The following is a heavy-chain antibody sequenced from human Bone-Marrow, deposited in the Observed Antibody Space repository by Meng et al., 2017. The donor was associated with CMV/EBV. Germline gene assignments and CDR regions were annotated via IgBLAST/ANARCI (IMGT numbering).Heavy chain of an antibody. Sequence: LSLTCAASGFTFSSYAMHWVRQAPGKGLEYVSAISSNGGSTYYADSVKGRFTISRDNSKNTLYLQMGSLRAEDMAVYYCARMKRDGYNYYYGMDVWGQGTTVTVSS. CDR1: GFTFSSYA. J-gene: IGHJ6*02. D-gene: IGHD5-24*01. CDR2: ISSNGGST. CDR3: ARMKRDGYNYYYGMDV. V-gene: IGHV3-64*02.